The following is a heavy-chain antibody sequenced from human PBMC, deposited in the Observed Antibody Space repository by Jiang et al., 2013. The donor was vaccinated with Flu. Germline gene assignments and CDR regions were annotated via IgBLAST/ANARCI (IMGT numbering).Heavy chain of an antibody. CDR3: ARTHFGESMGVWFD. CDR2: IDWDNDE. V-gene: IGHV2-70*16. D-gene: IGHD3-10*01. CDR1: GFSLSTSGMC. Sequence: KPTQTLTLTCTFSGFSLSTSGMCVSWTRQPPGKALEWLARIDWDNDEFYSPFLKTRLTISKDTSKNQVVLTMANMDPADTATYYCARTHFGESMGVWFD. J-gene: IGHJ5*01.